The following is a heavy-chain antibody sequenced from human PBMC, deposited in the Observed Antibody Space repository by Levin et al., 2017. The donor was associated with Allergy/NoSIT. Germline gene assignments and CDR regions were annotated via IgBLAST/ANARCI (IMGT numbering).Heavy chain of an antibody. J-gene: IGHJ4*02. CDR3: AGERIAVRGIVHFDK. Sequence: GGSLRLSCVASGFTFTGYSMNWVRQAPGKGLEWVSSISGITGNSYYSGSVRGRFTISRDNAKNSLFLQMDSLRDDDTAVYYCAGERIAVRGIVHFDKWGQGTLVTVSS. CDR1: GFTFTGYS. CDR2: ISGITGNS. V-gene: IGHV3-21*04. D-gene: IGHD2-21*01.